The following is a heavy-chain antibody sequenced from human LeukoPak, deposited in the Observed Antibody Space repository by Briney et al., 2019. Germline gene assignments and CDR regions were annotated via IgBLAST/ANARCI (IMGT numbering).Heavy chain of an antibody. J-gene: IGHJ6*02. CDR1: GFTVSSNY. V-gene: IGHV3-66*01. Sequence: GGSLRLSCAASGFTVSSNYMSWVRQAPGKGLEWVSVIYSSGSTYYADSVKGRFTISRGNSKNTLYLQMNSLRAEDTAVYYCARDLWVRGVIVDYYYYGMDVWGQGTTVTVSS. CDR3: ARDLWVRGVIVDYYYYGMDV. CDR2: IYSSGST. D-gene: IGHD3-10*01.